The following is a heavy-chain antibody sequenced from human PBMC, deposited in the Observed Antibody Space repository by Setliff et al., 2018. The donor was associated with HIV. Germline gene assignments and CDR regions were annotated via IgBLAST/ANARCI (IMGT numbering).Heavy chain of an antibody. Sequence: ASVKVSCKASGYTFTNYYMHWVRQAPGQGLEWMGIINPSGGSTSYAQKFQGRVTMTRDTSTSTVYMELSSLRSEDTAVYYCASSGYDSSGYYYGDAFDIWGQGTMVTVSS. J-gene: IGHJ3*02. CDR1: GYTFTNYY. V-gene: IGHV1-46*01. D-gene: IGHD3-22*01. CDR3: ASSGYDSSGYYYGDAFDI. CDR2: INPSGGST.